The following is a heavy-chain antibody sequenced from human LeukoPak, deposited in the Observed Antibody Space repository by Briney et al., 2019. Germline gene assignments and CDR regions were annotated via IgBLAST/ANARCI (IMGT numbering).Heavy chain of an antibody. CDR2: IYYSGST. V-gene: IGHV4-59*01. D-gene: IGHD3-22*01. Sequence: SETLSLTCTVSGGSISVYYWSWIRQPPGKGLEWIGYIYYSGSTDYNPSLKSRVTISVDTSKNQFSLKLNSVTAADTAMYYCARAGHDSDSNTFYYPFDSWGQGTLVTVSS. CDR3: ARAGHDSDSNTFYYPFDS. CDR1: GGSISVYY. J-gene: IGHJ4*02.